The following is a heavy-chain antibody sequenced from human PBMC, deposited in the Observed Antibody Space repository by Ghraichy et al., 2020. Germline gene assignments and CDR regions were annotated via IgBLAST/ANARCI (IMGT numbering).Heavy chain of an antibody. CDR3: AREYSSGSKHFDY. CDR2: IYYSGST. V-gene: IGHV4-39*02. Sequence: SETLSLTCTVSGGSISSSSYYWGWIRQPPGKGLEWIGSIYYSGSTYYNPSLKSRVTISVDTSKNQLSLKLSSVTAADTAVYYCAREYSSGSKHFDYWGQGTLVTVSS. D-gene: IGHD6-19*01. J-gene: IGHJ4*02. CDR1: GGSISSSSYY.